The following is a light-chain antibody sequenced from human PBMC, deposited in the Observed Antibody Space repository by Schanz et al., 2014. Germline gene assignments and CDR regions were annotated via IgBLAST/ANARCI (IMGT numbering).Light chain of an antibody. Sequence: QSALTQPRSMSGSPGQSVTISCSGTSSDVGGYNHVSWYQQRPGKAPKLIIYDVTKRPSGVPDRFSASKSGNTASLTISGLQAEDEADYYCAAWDDSLNGQLFGGGTKVTVL. CDR1: SSDVGGYNH. CDR2: DVT. CDR3: AAWDDSLNGQL. V-gene: IGLV2-11*01. J-gene: IGLJ3*02.